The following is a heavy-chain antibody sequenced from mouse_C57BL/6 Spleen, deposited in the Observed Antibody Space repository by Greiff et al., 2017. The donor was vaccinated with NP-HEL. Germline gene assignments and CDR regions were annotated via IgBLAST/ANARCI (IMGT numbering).Heavy chain of an antibody. V-gene: IGHV1-52*01. J-gene: IGHJ1*03. Sequence: QVQLKQPGAELVRPGSSVKLSCKASGYTFTSYWMHWVKQRPIQGLEWIGNIDPSDSETHYNQKFKDKATLTVDKSSSTAYMQLSSLTSEDSAVYYCARSLYDGYIYFDVWGTGTTVTVSS. CDR2: IDPSDSET. CDR1: GYTFTSYW. CDR3: ARSLYDGYIYFDV. D-gene: IGHD2-3*01.